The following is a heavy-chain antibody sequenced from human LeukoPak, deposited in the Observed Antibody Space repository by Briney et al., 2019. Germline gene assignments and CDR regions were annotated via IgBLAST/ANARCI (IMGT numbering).Heavy chain of an antibody. V-gene: IGHV4-61*01. CDR2: IYNSGST. CDR1: GGSVSSGSYY. Sequence: SETLSFTCTVSGGSVSSGSYYWSWIRQPPGKGLEWIGYIYNSGSTNYNPSLKSRVAISVDTSKNQFSLKLSSVTAADTAVYYCARSAFRITIFGVARPGAFDIWGQGTMVTVSS. D-gene: IGHD3-3*01. J-gene: IGHJ3*02. CDR3: ARSAFRITIFGVARPGAFDI.